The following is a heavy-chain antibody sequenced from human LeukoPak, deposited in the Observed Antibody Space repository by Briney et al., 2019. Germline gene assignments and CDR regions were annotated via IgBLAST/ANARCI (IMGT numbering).Heavy chain of an antibody. CDR3: ARVNINYWHSCDY. Sequence: SGTLSLTCAVSGGSISSNNWWGWVRQHPGKGLEWIGEIYHSGSPNYNPSLKSRVTISVDKSRNHFSLNLSSVTAADTAVYYCARVNINYWHSCDYWGQGTLVTVSS. CDR2: IYHSGSP. CDR1: GGSISSNNW. D-gene: IGHD1/OR15-1a*01. J-gene: IGHJ4*02. V-gene: IGHV4-4*02.